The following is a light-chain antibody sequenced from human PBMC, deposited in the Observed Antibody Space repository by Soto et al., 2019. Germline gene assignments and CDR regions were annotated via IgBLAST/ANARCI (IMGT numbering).Light chain of an antibody. CDR2: DVT. CDR3: RAYTGDNTCV. CDR1: SSDDALYNY. J-gene: IGLJ6*01. Sequence: QSVLTQAASVSGSPGQSITISCTGASSDDALYNYVSWFQQYPGKAPKLLMYDVTKRPSGVPIRFSGSRSGKTASLTISGLQAEDEADYYCRAYTGDNTCVFGTGPKLTVL. V-gene: IGLV2-14*01.